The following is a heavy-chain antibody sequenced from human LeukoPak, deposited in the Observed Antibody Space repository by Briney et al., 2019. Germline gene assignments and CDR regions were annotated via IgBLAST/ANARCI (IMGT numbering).Heavy chain of an antibody. J-gene: IGHJ4*02. CDR2: IYYSGST. CDR1: GGSISSGGYY. Sequence: SQTLSLTCTVSGGSISSGGYYWSWIRQHPGKGLEWIGYIYYSGSTYYNPSLKSRITISVDTSKNQFSLKLSSVTAADTAVYYCARGFGGSSTSYAYPFGYWGQGTLVTASS. D-gene: IGHD2-2*01. V-gene: IGHV4-31*03. CDR3: ARGFGGSSTSYAYPFGY.